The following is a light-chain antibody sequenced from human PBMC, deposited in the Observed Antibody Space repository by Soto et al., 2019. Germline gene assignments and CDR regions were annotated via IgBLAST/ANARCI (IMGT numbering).Light chain of an antibody. CDR3: QQYYRYPWT. CDR2: DAS. J-gene: IGKJ1*01. V-gene: IGKV1-5*01. CDR1: QTINSF. Sequence: DIQMTQSPSTLSASVGDRVTITCRASQTINSFLAWYQQTPGKAPKLLIYDASSLQSGVPLRFSGGGSGTDFTLTISSLQPDDFATFHCQQYYRYPWTFGQGTKVEIK.